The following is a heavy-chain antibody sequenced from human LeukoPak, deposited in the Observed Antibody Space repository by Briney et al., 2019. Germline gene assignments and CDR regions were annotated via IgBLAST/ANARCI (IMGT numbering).Heavy chain of an antibody. D-gene: IGHD3-16*01. V-gene: IGHV3-7*03. Sequence: GGSLRLSCAASGFIFSSYWMSWVRQAPGKGLEWVANIKQDGSEKNYVDSVKGRFTISRDNAKNSLYLQMNNLRAEDTAVYFCSGDTPFGGYWGQGTLVTVSS. CDR1: GFIFSSYW. CDR3: SGDTPFGGY. CDR2: IKQDGSEK. J-gene: IGHJ4*02.